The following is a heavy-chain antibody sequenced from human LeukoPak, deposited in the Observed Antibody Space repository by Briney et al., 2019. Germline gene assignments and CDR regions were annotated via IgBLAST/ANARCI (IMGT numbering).Heavy chain of an antibody. CDR3: ARACDSSGYYLGY. D-gene: IGHD3-22*01. J-gene: IGHJ4*02. Sequence: WASVKVSCKASGYTFTSYDINWVRQATGQGLERMGWMNPNSGNTGYAQKFQGRVTMTRNTSISTAYMELSSLRSEDTAVYYCARACDSSGYYLGYWGQGTLVTVSS. CDR2: MNPNSGNT. CDR1: GYTFTSYD. V-gene: IGHV1-8*01.